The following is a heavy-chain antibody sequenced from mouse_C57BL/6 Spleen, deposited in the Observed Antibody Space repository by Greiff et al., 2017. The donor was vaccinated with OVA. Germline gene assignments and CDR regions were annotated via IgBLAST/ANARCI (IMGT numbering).Heavy chain of an antibody. V-gene: IGHV1-64*01. CDR1: GYTFTSYW. J-gene: IGHJ2*01. Sequence: VQLQQPGAELVKPGASVKLSFKASGYTFTSYWMHWVKQRPGQGLEWIGMIHPNSGSTNYNEKFKSKATLTVDKSSSTAYMQLSSLTSEDSAVYYCARLERPYYFDYWGQGTTLTVSS. CDR2: IHPNSGST. CDR3: ARLERPYYFDY.